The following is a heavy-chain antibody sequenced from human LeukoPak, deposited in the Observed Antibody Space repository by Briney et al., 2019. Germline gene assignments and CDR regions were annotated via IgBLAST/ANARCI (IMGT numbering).Heavy chain of an antibody. CDR1: GFSFRFYG. J-gene: IGHJ4*02. CDR2: ISGSGDNT. Sequence: GGSLRLSCVASGFSFRFYGVTWVRQAPGKGLEWVSGISGSGDNTYYADSVKGRFTISRDNSKNTLYLQMNSLRAEDTAIYYCAKVGYCSGTSCPLEYWGQGALVTVSS. D-gene: IGHD2-2*03. CDR3: AKVGYCSGTSCPLEY. V-gene: IGHV3-23*01.